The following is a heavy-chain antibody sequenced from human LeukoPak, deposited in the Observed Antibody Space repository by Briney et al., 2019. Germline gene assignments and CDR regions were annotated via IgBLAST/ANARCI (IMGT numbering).Heavy chain of an antibody. V-gene: IGHV3-11*04. J-gene: IGHJ4*02. CDR2: ISSSGATM. D-gene: IGHD3-16*01. CDR3: ARVKGSYATDY. CDR1: GFTFSDYY. Sequence: PGGSLRLSCAASGFTFSDYYMSWMRQAPGKGLEWVSYISSSGATMSYADSVKGRFTISRDNAKNSLYLQMSSLRAEDAAVHYCARVKGSYATDYWGREPWSPSPQ.